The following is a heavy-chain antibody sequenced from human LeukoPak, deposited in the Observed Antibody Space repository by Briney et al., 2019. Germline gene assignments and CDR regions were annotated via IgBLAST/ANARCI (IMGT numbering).Heavy chain of an antibody. J-gene: IGHJ6*02. CDR2: INHSGST. CDR3: ARARRYGSGKYYAGFYYGLDV. CDR1: DGSLDGFF. V-gene: IGHV4-34*01. D-gene: IGHD3-10*01. Sequence: SETLSLTCAVYDGSLDGFFWSWIRQAPGKGLEWIGEINHSGSTDYTSSLKSRVTLSVDTSKNQISPNLRSVTAADTAVYYCARARRYGSGKYYAGFYYGLDVWGQGTTVTVSS.